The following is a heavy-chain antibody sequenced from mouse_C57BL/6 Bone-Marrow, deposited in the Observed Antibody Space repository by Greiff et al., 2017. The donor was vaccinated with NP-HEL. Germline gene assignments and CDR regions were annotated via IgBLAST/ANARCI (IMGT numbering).Heavy chain of an antibody. CDR3: ARVGLYWYFDV. J-gene: IGHJ1*03. CDR1: GFSLTSYG. CDR2: IWSGGST. D-gene: IGHD4-1*01. Sequence: QVQLQQSGPGLVQPSQSLSITCTVSGFSLTSYGVHWVRQSPGQGLEWLGVIWSGGSTDYNAAFISRLSISKDNSKSQVFFKMISLQADDTAIYYCARVGLYWYFDVWGTGTTVTVSS. V-gene: IGHV2-2*01.